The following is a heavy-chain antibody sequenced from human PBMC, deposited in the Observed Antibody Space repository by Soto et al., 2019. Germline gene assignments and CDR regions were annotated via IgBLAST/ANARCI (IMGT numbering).Heavy chain of an antibody. J-gene: IGHJ6*02. V-gene: IGHV1-69*13. CDR2: IIPIFGTA. Sequence: SVKVSCKXSGGTFSSYAISWVRQAPGQGLEWMGGIIPIFGTANYAQKLQGRVTITADESTSTAYMELSSLRSEDTAVYYCARAAGSFVVVPAANYYYYGMDVWGQGTTVTVSS. CDR3: ARAAGSFVVVPAANYYYYGMDV. D-gene: IGHD2-2*01. CDR1: GGTFSSYA.